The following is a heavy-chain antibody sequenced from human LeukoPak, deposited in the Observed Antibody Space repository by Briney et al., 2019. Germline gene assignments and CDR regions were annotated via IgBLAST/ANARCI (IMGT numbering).Heavy chain of an antibody. CDR3: AKGMEYDYVWGSYRSSCFDY. CDR2: ISGSGGST. J-gene: IGHJ4*02. Sequence: GGSLRLSCAASGFTFSSYAMSWVRQAPGKGLEWVSAISGSGGSTYYADSVKGRFTISRDNSKNTLYLQMNSLRAEDTAVYYYAKGMEYDYVWGSYRSSCFDYWGQGTLVTVSS. D-gene: IGHD3-16*02. V-gene: IGHV3-23*01. CDR1: GFTFSSYA.